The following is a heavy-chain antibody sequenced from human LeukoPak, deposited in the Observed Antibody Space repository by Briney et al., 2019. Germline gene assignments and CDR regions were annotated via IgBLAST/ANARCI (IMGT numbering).Heavy chain of an antibody. CDR1: GYSISSGYY. V-gene: IGHV4-38-2*01. J-gene: IGHJ6*03. CDR3: ARKSSPYYYMDV. CDR2: IYHSGST. Sequence: SETLSLTCAVFGYSISSGYYWGWSRQPPGKGLEWIGSIYHSGSTYYKPSLKSRVTISVDTSKNQFSLKLSSVTAADTAVYYCARKSSPYYYMDVWGKGTTVTVSS.